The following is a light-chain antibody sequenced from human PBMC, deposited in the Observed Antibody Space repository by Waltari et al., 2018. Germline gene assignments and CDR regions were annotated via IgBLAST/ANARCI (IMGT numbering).Light chain of an antibody. CDR2: DGF. V-gene: IGKV3-15*01. CDR1: QSLNSK. Sequence: EMVVTQSPATLSVSPGERVTLSCTTSQSLNSKLAWYQQKVDQAPRLLIHDGFRRAGGIPARFSGSESGTEFTLTISSLQSEDFAIYYCQQYKNWPSLSFGGGTKVEIK. J-gene: IGKJ4*01. CDR3: QQYKNWPSLS.